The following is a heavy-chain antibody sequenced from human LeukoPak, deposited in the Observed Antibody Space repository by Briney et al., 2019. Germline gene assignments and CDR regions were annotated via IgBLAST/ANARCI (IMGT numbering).Heavy chain of an antibody. CDR2: IYSGGST. Sequence: GGSLRLSCAASGFTFSSYSMNWVRQAPGKGLEWVSVIYSGGSTYYADSVKGRFTISRDNSKNTLYLQMNSLRAEDTAVYYCAKVRAPRQYYFDYWGQGTLVTVSS. CDR3: AKVRAPRQYYFDY. CDR1: GFTFSSYS. V-gene: IGHV3-66*01. J-gene: IGHJ4*02. D-gene: IGHD1-26*01.